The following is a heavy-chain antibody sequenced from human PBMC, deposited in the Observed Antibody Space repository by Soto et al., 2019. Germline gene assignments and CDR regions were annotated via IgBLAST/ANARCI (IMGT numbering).Heavy chain of an antibody. CDR3: AKVMTTVTKIYYYYMDV. CDR2: INPDGSAK. D-gene: IGHD4-4*01. Sequence: PGWSLRLYCAASGFTFSSYWMTRLRQAPGNGLEWVANINPDGSAKYYVDSVKGRFTISRDNAKNTLYLQMNSLRAEDTAVYYCAKVMTTVTKIYYYYMDVWGKGTTVTVSS. CDR1: GFTFSSYW. V-gene: IGHV3-7*03. J-gene: IGHJ6*03.